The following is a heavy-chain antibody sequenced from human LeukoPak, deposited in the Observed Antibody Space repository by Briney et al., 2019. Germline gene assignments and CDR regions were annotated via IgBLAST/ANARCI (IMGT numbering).Heavy chain of an antibody. CDR1: GGSISSSSYY. J-gene: IGHJ5*02. Sequence: SETLSLTCTVSGGSISSSSYYWGWIRQPPGKGLEWIGYIYYSGSTYYNPSLKSRVTISVDTSKNQFSLKLSSVTAADTAVYYCARDSATVTTWGQGTLVTVSS. CDR2: IYYSGST. D-gene: IGHD4-17*01. V-gene: IGHV4-31*03. CDR3: ARDSATVTT.